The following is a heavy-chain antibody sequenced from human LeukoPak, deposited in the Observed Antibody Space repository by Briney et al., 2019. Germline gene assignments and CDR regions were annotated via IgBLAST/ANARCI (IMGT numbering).Heavy chain of an antibody. CDR2: IRSKAYGGTT. D-gene: IGHD3-10*01. Sequence: GGSLRLSCTASGFTFCDYAMTWVRQAPGKGLEWVGFIRSKAYGGTTEYAASVKGRFTISRDDSKSIAYLQMNSPKTEDTAVYYCTRCYKDRLAAWYYYYMDVWGKGTTVTVSS. CDR1: GFTFCDYA. J-gene: IGHJ6*03. V-gene: IGHV3-49*04. CDR3: TRCYKDRLAAWYYYYMDV.